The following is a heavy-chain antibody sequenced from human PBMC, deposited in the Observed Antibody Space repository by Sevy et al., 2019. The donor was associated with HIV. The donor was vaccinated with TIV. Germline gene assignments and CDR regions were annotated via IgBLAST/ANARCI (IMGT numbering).Heavy chain of an antibody. CDR2: IYSGGSI. D-gene: IGHD3-22*01. Sequence: GGSLRLSCAASGFTVSSNYMSWVRQAPGKGLEWVSVIYSGGSIYYADSVKGRFTISRDNSKNTLYLQMNSLRAEDTAVYYCARDRIMVTRHDVGNNYYYYYYYGMDVWGQGTTVTVSS. V-gene: IGHV3-53*01. CDR1: GFTVSSNY. CDR3: ARDRIMVTRHDVGNNYYYYYYYGMDV. J-gene: IGHJ6*02.